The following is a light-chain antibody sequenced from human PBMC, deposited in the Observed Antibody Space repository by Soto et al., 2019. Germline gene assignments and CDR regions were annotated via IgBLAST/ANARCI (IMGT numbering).Light chain of an antibody. CDR1: SSDVGTRNF. Sequence: QSVLTQPASVSGSPGQSITISCTGTSSDVGTRNFVFWYQQHPGKAPKLMIYQVTNRPSGVSNRFSGSKSGNTASLTISGLQAEDEADYYCSSYTDSTNYVFGTGTKLTVL. CDR2: QVT. CDR3: SSYTDSTNYV. J-gene: IGLJ1*01. V-gene: IGLV2-14*01.